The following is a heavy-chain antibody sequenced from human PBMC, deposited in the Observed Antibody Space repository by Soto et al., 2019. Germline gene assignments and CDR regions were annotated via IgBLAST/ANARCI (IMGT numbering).Heavy chain of an antibody. CDR2: IYPGDSDI. J-gene: IGHJ4*02. Sequence: GESLKISCKGSGYTFSDYWIAWVRQMPGKDLERMGFIYPGDSDIRNSPSFKGQVTFSGDRSITTAYLQLNSLKASDTAMYYCARKGAGLDHWGQGTQVTVSS. V-gene: IGHV5-51*01. CDR3: ARKGAGLDH. CDR1: GYTFSDYW.